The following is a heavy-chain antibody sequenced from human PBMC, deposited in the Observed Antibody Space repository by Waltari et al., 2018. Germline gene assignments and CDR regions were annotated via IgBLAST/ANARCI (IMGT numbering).Heavy chain of an antibody. J-gene: IGHJ5*01. CDR2: IIHIFGTA. CDR3: AKEGSYGVPFGVGDS. CDR1: GGTFSSYA. V-gene: IGHV1-69*01. D-gene: IGHD3-16*01. Sequence: QVQLVQSGAEVKKPGSSVKVSCKASGGTFSSYAISWVRQAPGQGLEWMGGIIHIFGTANYAQKFQGRVTITAEESTSTAYMELSSLRSEDTAVYYCAKEGSYGVPFGVGDSWGQGTLVTVSS.